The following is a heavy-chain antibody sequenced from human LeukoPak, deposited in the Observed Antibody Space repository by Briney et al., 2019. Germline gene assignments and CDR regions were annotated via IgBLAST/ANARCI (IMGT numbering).Heavy chain of an antibody. V-gene: IGHV3-7*01. J-gene: IGHJ4*02. CDR2: IKQDGSEK. D-gene: IGHD6-19*01. CDR3: ARDAGRIAVAGTDLDY. Sequence: GGSLRLSCAASGFTFSSYLMTWVRQAPGKGLEWVANIKQDGSEKYYVDSVKGRFTISRDNAKNSLYLQMNSLRAEDTAVYYCARDAGRIAVAGTDLDYWGQGTLVTVSS. CDR1: GFTFSSYL.